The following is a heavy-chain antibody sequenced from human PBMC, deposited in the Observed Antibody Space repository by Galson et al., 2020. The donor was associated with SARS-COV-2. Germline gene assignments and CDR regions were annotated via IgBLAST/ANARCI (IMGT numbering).Heavy chain of an antibody. V-gene: IGHV3-48*04. D-gene: IGHD6-19*01. CDR2: ISSSSSTI. CDR3: ASLISGWTDY. J-gene: IGHJ4*02. CDR1: GFTFSSYS. Sequence: GGSLRLSCAASGFTFSSYSMNWVRQAPGKGLEWVSYISSSSSTIYYADSVKGRFTISRDNAKNSLYLQMNSLRAEDTAVYYCASLISGWTDYWGQGTLVTVSS.